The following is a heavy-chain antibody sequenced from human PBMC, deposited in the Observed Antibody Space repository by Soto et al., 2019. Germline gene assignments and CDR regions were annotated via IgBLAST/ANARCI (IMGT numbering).Heavy chain of an antibody. J-gene: IGHJ3*02. CDR2: ISGSGGST. Sequence: GGSLRLSCAASGFTFSSYAMSWVRQAPGKGLEWVSAISGSGGSTYYADSVKGRFTISRDNSKNTLYLQMNSLRAEDTAVYYCANRGRCSSTSCTSPSHHAFDIWGQGTMVTVSS. CDR3: ANRGRCSSTSCTSPSHHAFDI. D-gene: IGHD2-2*01. CDR1: GFTFSSYA. V-gene: IGHV3-23*01.